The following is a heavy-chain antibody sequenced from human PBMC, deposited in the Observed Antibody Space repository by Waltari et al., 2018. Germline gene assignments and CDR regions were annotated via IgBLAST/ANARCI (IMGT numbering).Heavy chain of an antibody. J-gene: IGHJ6*04. CDR2: INHSGST. Sequence: QVQLQQWGAGLLKPSETLSLTCAVYGGSFSGYYWSWIRQPPGKGLEWIGEINHSGSTNSTPSLKSRVTISVDTSKNQFSLKLSSVTAADTAVYYCASAPMSGYSSGWYGSPLARSPADVWGKGTTVTVSS. D-gene: IGHD6-19*01. CDR1: GGSFSGYY. V-gene: IGHV4-34*01. CDR3: ASAPMSGYSSGWYGSPLARSPADV.